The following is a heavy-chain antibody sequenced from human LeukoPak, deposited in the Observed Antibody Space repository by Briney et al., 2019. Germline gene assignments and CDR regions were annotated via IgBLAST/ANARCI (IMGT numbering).Heavy chain of an antibody. D-gene: IGHD6-19*01. CDR1: CGSISSYY. CDR2: IYYSGST. CDR3: ARGQWLVRY. J-gene: IGHJ4*02. Sequence: KSSETLSFTCTVSCGSISSYYWSWIRQPPGKGLEWIGYIYYSGSTNYNPSLKSRVTISVDTSKNQFSLKLSSVTAADTAVYYCARGQWLVRYWGQGTLVTVSS. V-gene: IGHV4-59*01.